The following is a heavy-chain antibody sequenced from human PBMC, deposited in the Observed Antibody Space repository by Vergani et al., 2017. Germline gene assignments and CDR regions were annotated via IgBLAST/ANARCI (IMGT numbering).Heavy chain of an antibody. CDR3: ARAEERFLEPPPYYMDV. D-gene: IGHD3-3*01. CDR1: GGTFSSYA. J-gene: IGHJ6*03. V-gene: IGHV1-69*01. CDR2: IIPIFGTA. Sequence: QVQLVQSGAEVKKPGSSVKVSCKASGGTFSSYAISWARQAPGQGLEWMGGIIPIFGTANYAQKFQGRVTITADESTSTAYMELSSLRSEDTAVYYCARAEERFLEPPPYYMDVWGKGTTVTVSS.